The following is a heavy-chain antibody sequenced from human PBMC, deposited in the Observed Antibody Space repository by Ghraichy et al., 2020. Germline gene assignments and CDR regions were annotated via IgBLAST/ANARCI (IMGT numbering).Heavy chain of an antibody. D-gene: IGHD5-18*01. CDR3: ARGPVGYSYGYFDY. CDR2: ISSSSYI. V-gene: IGHV3-21*01. Sequence: GGSLRLSCAASGFTFSTYSMNWVRQAPGKGLEWVSSISSSSYIYYADSVKGRFTISRDNAKNSLYLQMNSLRVEDTAVYYCARGPVGYSYGYFDYWGQGTLVTVSS. CDR1: GFTFSTYS. J-gene: IGHJ4*02.